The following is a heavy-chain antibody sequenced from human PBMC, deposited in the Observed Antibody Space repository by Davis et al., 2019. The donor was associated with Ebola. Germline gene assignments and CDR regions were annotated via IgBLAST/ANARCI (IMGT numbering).Heavy chain of an antibody. CDR1: GGSISSGGYY. V-gene: IGHV4-61*08. CDR3: ARGSREAPIHWNY. J-gene: IGHJ4*02. CDR2: IYYSGST. D-gene: IGHD1-1*01. Sequence: PGGSLRLSCTVSGGSISSGGYYWSWIRQPPGKGLEWIGYIYYSGSTNYNPSLKSRVTMSVDTSKNQFSLTLSSVTAADTAVYYCARGSREAPIHWNYWGQGTLVTVSS.